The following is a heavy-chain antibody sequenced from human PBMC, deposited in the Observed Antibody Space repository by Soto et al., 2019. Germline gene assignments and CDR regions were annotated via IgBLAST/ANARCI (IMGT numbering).Heavy chain of an antibody. J-gene: IGHJ5*02. CDR3: GRGPPLRYFDWSQVVLGWFDP. CDR2: INPNSGGA. V-gene: IGHV1-2*04. CDR1: GYTFTGYY. Sequence: ASVKVSCKASGYTFTGYYMHWVRQAPGQGLEWMGWINPNSGGANYAQKFQGWVTMTRDTSISTAYMELSRLRSDDTAVYYCGRGPPLRYFDWSQVVLGWFDPWGQGTLVTVSS. D-gene: IGHD3-9*01.